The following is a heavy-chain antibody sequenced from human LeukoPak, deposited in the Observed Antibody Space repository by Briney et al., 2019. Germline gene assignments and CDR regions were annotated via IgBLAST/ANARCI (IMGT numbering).Heavy chain of an antibody. CDR2: ISHDENKK. D-gene: IGHD6-19*01. J-gene: IGHJ4*02. V-gene: IGHV3-30*18. CDR3: AKGGGAVVDIDY. Sequence: PGGSLRLSCVASGFTFSNYGMHWVRQAPDKGLEWVALISHDENKKYYADSVKGRFTISRDNSKNTLYLQMNSLRPEDTAVYYCAKGGGAVVDIDYWGQGTLVTVSS. CDR1: GFTFSNYG.